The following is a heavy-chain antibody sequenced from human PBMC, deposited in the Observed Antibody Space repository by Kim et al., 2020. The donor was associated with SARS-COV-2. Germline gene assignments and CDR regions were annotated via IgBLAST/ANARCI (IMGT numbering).Heavy chain of an antibody. CDR3: ARDGRALRVGEEYYYYYYGMDV. D-gene: IGHD1-1*01. CDR2: ISSSSSYI. Sequence: GGSLRLSCAASGFTFSSYSMNWVRQAPGKGLEWVSSISSSSSYIYYADSVKGRFTISRDNAKNSLYLQMNSLRAEDTAVYYCARDGRALRVGEEYYYYYYGMDVWGQGTTVTVSS. V-gene: IGHV3-21*06. CDR1: GFTFSSYS. J-gene: IGHJ6*02.